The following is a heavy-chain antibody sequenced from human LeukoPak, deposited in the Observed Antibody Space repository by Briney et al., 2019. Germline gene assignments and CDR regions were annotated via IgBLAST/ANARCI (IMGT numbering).Heavy chain of an antibody. V-gene: IGHV3-11*03. Sequence: GGSLRLSGAASGFTFSDSYMSWIRQAPGKGLEWVSYISTSNLYTNYADSVKGRFTISRDNAKNSLSLQLNSLRAEDTAVYDRESAYGSGSYFDFWGQGTLVTVSS. CDR2: ISTSNLYT. CDR1: GFTFSDSY. CDR3: ESAYGSGSYFDF. D-gene: IGHD3-10*01. J-gene: IGHJ4*02.